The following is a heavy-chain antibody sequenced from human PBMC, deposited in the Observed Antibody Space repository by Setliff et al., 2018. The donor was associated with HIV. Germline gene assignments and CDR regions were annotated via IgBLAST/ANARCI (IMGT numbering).Heavy chain of an antibody. CDR1: GYTFTDYY. D-gene: IGHD6-19*01. Sequence: ASVKVSCKASGYTFTDYYIHWVRQAPGQGLEWMGWIYPNTGETIYAQKFQGRVTITRDTSANTAYMELSSLRSEDTAVYYRARGSCSGCYLSDYWGLGTLVTVSS. CDR3: ARGSCSGCYLSDY. CDR2: IYPNTGET. V-gene: IGHV1-2*02. J-gene: IGHJ4*02.